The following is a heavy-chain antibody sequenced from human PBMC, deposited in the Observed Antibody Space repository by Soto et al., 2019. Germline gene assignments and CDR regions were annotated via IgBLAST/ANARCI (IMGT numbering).Heavy chain of an antibody. CDR3: VRGETWLQLSYYFDY. J-gene: IGHJ4*02. D-gene: IGHD5-12*01. Sequence: GGSLRLSCAASGFTFSSYEMNWVRQAPGKGLEWVSYISTSGSTIYYADSVMGRFTISRDNAKNSLYLQMYTLRAEDTAVYYCVRGETWLQLSYYFDYWGQGTLVTVSS. V-gene: IGHV3-48*03. CDR2: ISTSGSTI. CDR1: GFTFSSYE.